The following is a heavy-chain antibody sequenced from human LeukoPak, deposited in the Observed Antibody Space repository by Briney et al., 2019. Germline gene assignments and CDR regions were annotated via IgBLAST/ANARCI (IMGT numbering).Heavy chain of an antibody. V-gene: IGHV4-39*01. CDR1: GGSISSSSYY. CDR2: IYYSGST. CDR3: ARRLVVANYFDY. D-gene: IGHD5-12*01. Sequence: SETLSLTCTVSGGSISSSSYYWGWIRQPPGKGLEWIGSIYYSGSTYYNPSLKSRVTISVDTSKNQFSLKLSSVTAADTAVYYCARRLVVANYFDYWGQGTLVTVSS. J-gene: IGHJ4*02.